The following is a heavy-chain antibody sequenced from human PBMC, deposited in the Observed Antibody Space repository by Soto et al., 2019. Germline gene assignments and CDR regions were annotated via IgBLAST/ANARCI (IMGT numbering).Heavy chain of an antibody. CDR1: GFTFSSYG. V-gene: IGHV3-30*18. CDR3: AXDEYDXXXXYSYGMDV. J-gene: IGHJ6*02. D-gene: IGHD3-3*01. Sequence: QVQLVESGGGVVQPGRSLRLSCAASGFTFSSYGMHWVRQAPGKGLEWVAVISYDGSNKYYADSVKGRFTISRDNSKNTLYLQMNSLIAEDTAVYYCAXDEYDXXXXYSYGMDVWGQGTTVTVSS. CDR2: ISYDGSNK.